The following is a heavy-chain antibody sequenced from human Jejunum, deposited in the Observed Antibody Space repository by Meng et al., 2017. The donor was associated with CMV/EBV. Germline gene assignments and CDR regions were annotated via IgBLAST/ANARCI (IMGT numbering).Heavy chain of an antibody. J-gene: IGHJ5*02. CDR1: GGSISCYY. CDR2: IYYTGGT. Sequence: LTCTVSGGSISCYYWSWIRQPPGKGLEWVGYIYYTGGTNYNPSLESRASIALDRSKSQISLKLTSVTAADTAVYYCARVRGGFDPWGQGTLVTVSS. CDR3: ARVRGGFDP. V-gene: IGHV4-59*01.